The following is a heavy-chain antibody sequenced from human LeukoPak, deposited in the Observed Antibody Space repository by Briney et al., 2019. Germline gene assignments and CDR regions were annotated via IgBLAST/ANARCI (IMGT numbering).Heavy chain of an antibody. Sequence: PSETLSLTCTVSGGSISSGSYYWSWIRQPAGKGLEWIGRIYTSGSTNYNPSLKSRVTISVDTSKNQFSLKLSSVTAADTAVYYCAREYSSSLNYYYYMDVWGKGTTVTVSS. D-gene: IGHD6-13*01. CDR2: IYTSGST. J-gene: IGHJ6*03. CDR3: AREYSSSLNYYYYMDV. V-gene: IGHV4-61*02. CDR1: GGSISSGSYY.